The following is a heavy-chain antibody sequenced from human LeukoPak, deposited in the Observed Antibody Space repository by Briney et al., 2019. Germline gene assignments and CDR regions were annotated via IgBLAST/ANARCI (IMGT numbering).Heavy chain of an antibody. CDR1: GFTFSDYF. D-gene: IGHD6-19*01. Sequence: GGSLRLPCVASGFTFSDYFMSWIRQAPGKGLEWVAYISSTDGTTNYADSVKGRFTISRDNAEKSLYLEMNSLRAEDTAVYYCARWAGRFDFDYWGQGTLVTVSS. CDR3: ARWAGRFDFDY. CDR2: ISSTDGTT. J-gene: IGHJ4*02. V-gene: IGHV3-11*01.